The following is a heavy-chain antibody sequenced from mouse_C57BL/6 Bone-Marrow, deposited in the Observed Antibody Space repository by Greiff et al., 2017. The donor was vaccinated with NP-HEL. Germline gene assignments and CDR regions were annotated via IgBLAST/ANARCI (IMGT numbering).Heavy chain of an antibody. V-gene: IGHV5-6*01. CDR1: GFTFSSYG. D-gene: IGHD1-1*01. J-gene: IGHJ1*03. CDR2: ISSGGSYT. Sequence: EVQLVESGGDLVKPGGSLKLSCAASGFTFSSYGMSWVRQTPDKRLEWVATISSGGSYTYYPDSVKGRFTIPRDNAKNTLYLQMSSLKSEDTAMYYCASLTTVVAYWYFDVWGTGTTVTVSS. CDR3: ASLTTVVAYWYFDV.